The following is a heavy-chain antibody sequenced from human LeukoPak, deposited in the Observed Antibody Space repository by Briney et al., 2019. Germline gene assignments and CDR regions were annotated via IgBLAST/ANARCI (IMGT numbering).Heavy chain of an antibody. D-gene: IGHD2-2*01. J-gene: IGHJ4*02. CDR3: TASDHRYCSSTGCHIDF. V-gene: IGHV4-38-2*02. CDR2: IYHSGST. Sequence: SETLSLTCTVSGGSISSYYWGWIRQPPGKGLEWIGSIYHSGSTYYNPSLKSRVTISVDTSKNQFSLKLSSVTAADTAVYYCTASDHRYCSSTGCHIDFWGQGTLVTVSS. CDR1: GGSISSYY.